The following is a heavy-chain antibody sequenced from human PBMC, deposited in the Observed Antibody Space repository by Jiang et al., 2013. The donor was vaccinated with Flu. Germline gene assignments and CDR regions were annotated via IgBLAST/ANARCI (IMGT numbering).Heavy chain of an antibody. D-gene: IGHD3-22*01. CDR2: IYYSGST. J-gene: IGHJ4*02. CDR1: GGSISSGDYY. CDR3: ARKEGLGLYYDSSGYWGFDY. Sequence: GLVKPSQTLSLTCTVSGGSISSGDYYWSWIRQPPGKGLEWIGYIYYSGSTYYNPSLKSRVTISVDTSKNQFSLKLSSVTAADTAVYYCARKEGLGLYYDSSGYWGFDYWGQGTLVTVSS. V-gene: IGHV4-30-4*01.